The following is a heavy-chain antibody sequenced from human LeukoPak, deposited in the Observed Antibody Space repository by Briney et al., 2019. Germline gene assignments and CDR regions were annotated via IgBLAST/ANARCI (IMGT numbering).Heavy chain of an antibody. Sequence: SQTLSLTCTVSGGSISSGGYSWSWIRQHPGKGLEWIGYIYYSGSTYYNPSLKSRVTISVDTSKNQFSLKLTSVTAADTAVYYCASTGDSYYYGMDVWGQGTTVTVSS. J-gene: IGHJ6*02. V-gene: IGHV4-31*03. CDR2: IYYSGST. CDR3: ASTGDSYYYGMDV. CDR1: GGSISSGGYS. D-gene: IGHD4-17*01.